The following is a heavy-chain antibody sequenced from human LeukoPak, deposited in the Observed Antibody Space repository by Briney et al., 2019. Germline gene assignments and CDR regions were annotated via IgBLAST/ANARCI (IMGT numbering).Heavy chain of an antibody. V-gene: IGHV3-23*01. J-gene: IGHJ4*02. CDR1: GFTFSSYA. CDR3: AKEIDAVVVAATGFDY. CDR2: ISGSGGRT. D-gene: IGHD2-15*01. Sequence: PGGSLRLSCAASGFTFSSYASSWVRQAPGKGLGWVSAISGSGGRTYYADSVKGRFTIYRDNSKNTLYLQMNSLRAEDTAVYYCAKEIDAVVVAATGFDYWGQGPLVTVSS.